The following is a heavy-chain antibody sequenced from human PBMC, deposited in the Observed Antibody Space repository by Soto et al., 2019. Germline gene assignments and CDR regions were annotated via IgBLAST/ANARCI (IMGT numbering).Heavy chain of an antibody. CDR3: AKPLTSEGFDY. J-gene: IGHJ4*02. CDR1: GFTFSSYG. V-gene: IGHV3-30*18. D-gene: IGHD2-21*02. CDR2: ISYDGSNK. Sequence: GGSLRLSCAASGFTFSSYGMHWVRQAPGKGLEWVAVISYDGSNKYYADSVKGRFTISRDNSKNTLYLQMNSLRAEDTAVYYCAKPLTSEGFDYWGQGTLVTVSS.